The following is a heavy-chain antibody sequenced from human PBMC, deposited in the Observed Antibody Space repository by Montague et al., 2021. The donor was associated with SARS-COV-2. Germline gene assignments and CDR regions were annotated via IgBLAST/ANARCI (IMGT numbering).Heavy chain of an antibody. J-gene: IGHJ4*02. V-gene: IGHV3-23*01. D-gene: IGHD3-10*01. CDR2: ISGSGGST. CDR3: ANDVGALLGSGSYQWY. CDR1: GFTFSSYA. Sequence: SLRLSCAASGFTFSSYAMSWVRQAPGKGLEWVSTISGSGGSTYYADSVKVRFTISRDNSKNTLYLQLHSLSAEDTAVYYCANDVGALLGSGSYQWYWGQGTLVTVSS.